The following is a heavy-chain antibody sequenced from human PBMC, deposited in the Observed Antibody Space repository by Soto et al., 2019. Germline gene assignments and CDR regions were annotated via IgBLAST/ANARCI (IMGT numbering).Heavy chain of an antibody. V-gene: IGHV1-18*01. J-gene: IGHJ4*02. CDR1: GYDFRNYG. D-gene: IGHD2-15*01. CDR2: ISAYNGHT. CDR3: AMDVGIQPGGCCRCSMGY. Sequence: QVQVVQSGGEVREPGASVKVSCKASGYDFRNYGIMWVRQAPGQGLEWMGWISAYNGHTNYAQSLQGRITMTIDPYTPTAYMEVRSLRTDDTAVYYCAMDVGIQPGGCCRCSMGYWGQGTLVTVSS.